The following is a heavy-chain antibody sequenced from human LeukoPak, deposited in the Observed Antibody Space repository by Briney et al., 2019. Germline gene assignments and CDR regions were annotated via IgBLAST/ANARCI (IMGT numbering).Heavy chain of an antibody. D-gene: IGHD1-14*01. CDR2: IHTSGTT. V-gene: IGHV4-4*07. J-gene: IGHJ4*02. CDR3: SRAGTGFNIPGAY. CDR1: GDSMSYYY. Sequence: SETLSLTCTVSGDSMSYYYWNFIRQPAGKGLEWIGRIHTSGTTYYSASLKSRVSMSVDSSRNQFSLKLTSVTAADTAVYYCSRAGTGFNIPGAYWGQGTLVTVSS.